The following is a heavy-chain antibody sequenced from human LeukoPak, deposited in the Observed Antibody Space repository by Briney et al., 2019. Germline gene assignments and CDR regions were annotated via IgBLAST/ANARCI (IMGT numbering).Heavy chain of an antibody. CDR1: GFTFSSYW. V-gene: IGHV3-74*01. D-gene: IGHD4-23*01. J-gene: IGHJ5*02. CDR2: INSDGSST. Sequence: GGSLRLSCAASGFTFSSYWMHWVRQAPGKGLVWVSRINSDGSSTSYADSVKGRFTISRDNAKNTLYLQMNSLRAEDTAVYYCASKLPRAGSRGPDWFDPWGQGTLVTVSS. CDR3: ASKLPRAGSRGPDWFDP.